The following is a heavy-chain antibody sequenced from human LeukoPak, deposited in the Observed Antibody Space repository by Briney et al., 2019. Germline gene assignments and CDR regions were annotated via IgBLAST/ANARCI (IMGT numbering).Heavy chain of an antibody. D-gene: IGHD1-26*01. CDR1: GGSFSGYY. V-gene: IGHV4-34*01. CDR2: INHSGST. J-gene: IGHJ4*02. CDR3: ARGRGSYFRRPFDY. Sequence: PSETLSLTCAVYGGSFSGYYWSWIRQPPGKGLEWIGEINHSGSTNYNPSLKSRVTISVDTSKNQFSLKLSSVTAADTAVYYCARGRGSYFRRPFDYWGQGNPGHRLL.